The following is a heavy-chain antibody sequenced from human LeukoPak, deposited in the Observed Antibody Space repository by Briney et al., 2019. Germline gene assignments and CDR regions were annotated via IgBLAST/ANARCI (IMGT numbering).Heavy chain of an antibody. V-gene: IGHV3-21*01. J-gene: IGHJ4*02. Sequence: GGSLRLSCAASGFTFSSYGMHWVRQAPGKGLEWVSSISSSSSYIYYADSVKGRFTISRDNAKNSLYLQMNSLRAEDTAVYYCARDLTGYSSSWLQYYFDYWGQGTLVTVSS. CDR2: ISSSSSYI. CDR1: GFTFSSYG. D-gene: IGHD6-13*01. CDR3: ARDLTGYSSSWLQYYFDY.